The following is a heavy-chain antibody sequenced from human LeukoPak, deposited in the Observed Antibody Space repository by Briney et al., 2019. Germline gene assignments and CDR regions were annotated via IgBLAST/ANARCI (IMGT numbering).Heavy chain of an antibody. J-gene: IGHJ6*02. D-gene: IGHD6-13*01. CDR1: GFTFSSYW. V-gene: IGHV3-74*01. CDR3: AREGVWRQQLVDYYYGMDV. CDR2: INSDGSST. Sequence: GGSLRLSCAASGFTFSSYWMHWVRQAPGKGLVWVSRINSDGSSTSYADSVKGRFTISRDNAENTLYLQMNSLRAEDTAVYYCAREGVWRQQLVDYYYGMDVWGQGTTVTVSS.